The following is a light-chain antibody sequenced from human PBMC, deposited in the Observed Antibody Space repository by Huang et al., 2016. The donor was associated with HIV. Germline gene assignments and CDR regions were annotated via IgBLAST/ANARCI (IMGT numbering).Light chain of an antibody. CDR2: AAS. V-gene: IGKV1-39*01. CDR3: QQTYNTPRT. CDR1: QSISNF. J-gene: IGKJ2*02. Sequence: DILMTQSPSSLSASIGDRVTITCRASQSISNFLNWYQQKPGKAPNLLSYAASSLQRGVPQRFDGGGSGTGFTLTSSSRQPEDFATYYCQQTYNTPRTFGRGTRLEIK.